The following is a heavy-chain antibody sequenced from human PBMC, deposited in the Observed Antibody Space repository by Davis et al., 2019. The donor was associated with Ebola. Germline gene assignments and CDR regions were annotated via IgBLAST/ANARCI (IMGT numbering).Heavy chain of an antibody. D-gene: IGHD6-19*01. CDR2: INSFGGT. CDR3: ARGIEQWLPPPAY. CDR1: GGYFNGYY. V-gene: IGHV4-34*01. Sequence: PSETLSLTCAVSGGYFNGYYWTWIRQPPGKGLEWVGEINSFGGTKYNPSLKSRVTLTVDTSKKELYLRLTSVTAADTAVYYCARGIEQWLPPPAYWGQGSLVIVSS. J-gene: IGHJ4*02.